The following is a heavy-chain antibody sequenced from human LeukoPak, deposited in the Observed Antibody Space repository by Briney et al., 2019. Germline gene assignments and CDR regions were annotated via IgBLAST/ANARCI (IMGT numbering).Heavy chain of an antibody. CDR1: GYTFTDYH. V-gene: IGHV1-2*02. CDR3: ARRYTDSSEGFDY. CDR2: INPNNGGT. Sequence: LVASVKVSCKASGYTFTDYHMHWVRQAPGQGLEWMGWINPNNGGTNYAGKFQGRVTVTSDTSISTAYMELSGLRSDDTAVYYCARRYTDSSEGFDYWGQGTLVTVSS. J-gene: IGHJ4*02. D-gene: IGHD6-6*01.